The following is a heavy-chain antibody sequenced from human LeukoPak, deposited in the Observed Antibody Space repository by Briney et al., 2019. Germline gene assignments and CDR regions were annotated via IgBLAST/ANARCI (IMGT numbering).Heavy chain of an antibody. V-gene: IGHV1-8*01. CDR1: GYTFTSYD. CDR2: MNPNSGNT. D-gene: IGHD3-10*01. J-gene: IGHJ6*03. CDR3: ARGLFGSFPYYYYYMDV. Sequence: ASVKVSCKASGYTFTSYDINWVRQAPGQGLEWMGWMNPNSGNTGYAQKFQGRVTMTRNTSISTAYLELSSLRSEDTAVYYCARGLFGSFPYYYYYMDVWGKGTTVTVSS.